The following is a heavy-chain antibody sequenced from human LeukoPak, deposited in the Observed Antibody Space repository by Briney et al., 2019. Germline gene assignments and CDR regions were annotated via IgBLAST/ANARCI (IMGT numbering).Heavy chain of an antibody. CDR3: AKAARPIDP. CDR1: GFTFSSYG. Sequence: GGSLRLSCAASGFTFSSYGMHWVRQAPGKGLERVAVISYDGSNKYYADSVKGRFTISRDNSKNTLYLQMNSLRAEDTAVYYCAKAARPIDPWGQGTLVTVSS. J-gene: IGHJ5*02. D-gene: IGHD6-6*01. V-gene: IGHV3-30*18. CDR2: ISYDGSNK.